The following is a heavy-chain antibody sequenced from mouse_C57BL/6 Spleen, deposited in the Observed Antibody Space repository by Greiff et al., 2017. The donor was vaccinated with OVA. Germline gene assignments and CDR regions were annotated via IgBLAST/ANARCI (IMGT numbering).Heavy chain of an antibody. J-gene: IGHJ2*01. CDR2: IHPNSGST. CDR3: AKGGFITTVSNY. CDR1: GYTFTSYW. Sequence: QVQLQQPGAELVKPGASVKLSCKASGYTFTSYWMHWVKQRPGQGLEWIGMIHPNSGSTNYNEKFKSKATLTVDKSSSTAYMQLSSLTSEDSAVYYCAKGGFITTVSNYWGQGTTLTVSS. D-gene: IGHD1-1*01. V-gene: IGHV1-64*01.